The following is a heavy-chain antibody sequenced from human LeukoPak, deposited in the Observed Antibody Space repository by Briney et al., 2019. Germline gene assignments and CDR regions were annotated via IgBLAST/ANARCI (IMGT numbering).Heavy chain of an antibody. J-gene: IGHJ3*02. CDR1: GGSISSYY. CDR3: ARENTMVRGAFDACDI. V-gene: IGHV4-59*01. Sequence: NPSETLSLTCTVSGGSISSYYWSWIRQPPGKGLEWIGYIYYSGSTNYNPSLKSRVTVSVDTSNNQFSLKLSSVTAADTAVYYCARENTMVRGAFDACDIWGQGTMVTVSS. D-gene: IGHD3-10*01. CDR2: IYYSGST.